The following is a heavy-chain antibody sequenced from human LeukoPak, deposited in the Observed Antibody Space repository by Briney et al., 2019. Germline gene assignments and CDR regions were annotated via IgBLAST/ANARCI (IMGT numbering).Heavy chain of an antibody. Sequence: GASVEVSCKASGYTFTSYYMHWVRQAPGQGLEWMGWINPNSGGTNYAQKFQGRVTMTRNTSTSTAYMELSSLRSEDTAVYYCARLYYGSGSYNHNWFDPWGQGTLVTVSS. J-gene: IGHJ5*02. V-gene: IGHV1-2*02. D-gene: IGHD3-10*01. CDR2: INPNSGGT. CDR1: GYTFTSYY. CDR3: ARLYYGSGSYNHNWFDP.